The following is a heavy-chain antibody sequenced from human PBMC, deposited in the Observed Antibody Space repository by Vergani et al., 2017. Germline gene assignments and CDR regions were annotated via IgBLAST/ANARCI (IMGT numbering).Heavy chain of an antibody. J-gene: IGHJ6*03. CDR1: GYTFTGYY. D-gene: IGHD2-2*01. CDR3: ASSPYCSSTSCLYYYYYMDV. CDR2: INPNSGGT. V-gene: IGHV1-2*02. Sequence: QVQLVQSGAEVKKPGASVKVSCKASGYTFTGYYMHWVRQAPGQGLEWMGWINPNSGGTNYAQKFQGRVTITADESTSTAYMELSSLRSEDTAVYYCASSPYCSSTSCLYYYYYMDVWGKGTTVTVSS.